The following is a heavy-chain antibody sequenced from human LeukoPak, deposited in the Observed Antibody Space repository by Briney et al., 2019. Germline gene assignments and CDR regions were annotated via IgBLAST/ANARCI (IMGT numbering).Heavy chain of an antibody. V-gene: IGHV3-9*03. CDR3: AKGLKGIAAAGFDY. CDR2: ISWNGGSI. D-gene: IGHD6-13*01. J-gene: IGHJ4*02. CDR1: GFTFDDYA. Sequence: GGSLRLSCAASGFTFDDYAMHWVRQAPGKGLEWVSGISWNGGSIGYADSVKGRFTISRDNAKNSLYLQMNSLRAEDMALYYCAKGLKGIAAAGFDYWGQGTLVTVSS.